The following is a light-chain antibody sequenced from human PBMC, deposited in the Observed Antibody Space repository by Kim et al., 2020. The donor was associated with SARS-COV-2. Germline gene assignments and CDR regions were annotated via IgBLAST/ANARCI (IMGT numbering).Light chain of an antibody. CDR1: QIVGGHY. CDR3: QQCDALPLT. Sequence: LSPGEWATHACRASQIVGGHYIAWYQQKPGQSPRRLIYGASNVATGTPDRFSGSGSGTDFSLSISSLEPDDFAVYYCQQCDALPLTFGGGTKVEI. CDR2: GAS. J-gene: IGKJ4*01. V-gene: IGKV3-20*01.